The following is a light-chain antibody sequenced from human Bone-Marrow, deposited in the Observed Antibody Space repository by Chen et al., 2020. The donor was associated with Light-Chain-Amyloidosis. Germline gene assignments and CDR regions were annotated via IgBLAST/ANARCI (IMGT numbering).Light chain of an antibody. Sequence: SYVLTQPSSVSVAPGQTATIACGGNNIGSTSVHWYQQTPGQAPLLVVYDDSDRPSGIPERLSGSNSGNTATLTISRVEAGDEAVYYCQVWDRSSDRPVFGGATKLTVL. CDR3: QVWDRSSDRPV. V-gene: IGLV3-21*02. J-gene: IGLJ3*02. CDR1: NIGSTS. CDR2: DDS.